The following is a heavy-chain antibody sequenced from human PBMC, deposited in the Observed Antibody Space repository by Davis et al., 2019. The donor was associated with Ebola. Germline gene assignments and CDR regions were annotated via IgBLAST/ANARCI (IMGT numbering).Heavy chain of an antibody. D-gene: IGHD1-26*01. Sequence: GSLKISCAASGFPFNSYSMNWVRQPPGKGLEWVSYINRDATSTWYADSVKGRFTISRDNAKTSVYLQMNSLGEEDTAVYYCVRDDQWGFDKWGQGTMVTVSS. CDR3: VRDDQWGFDK. V-gene: IGHV3-48*02. CDR2: INRDATST. J-gene: IGHJ3*02. CDR1: GFPFNSYS.